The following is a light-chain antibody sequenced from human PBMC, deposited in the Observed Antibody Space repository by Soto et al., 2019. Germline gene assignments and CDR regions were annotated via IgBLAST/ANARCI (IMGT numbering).Light chain of an antibody. V-gene: IGKV3-15*01. CDR1: QSVCST. CDR3: QQYNKWPIT. Sequence: EIVMTQSPATLSVSPGERASLSCRASQSVCSTLAWYQQKPGQAPRLLIYGVSSRATAVPARFSGSGSETEFTLTISSLHSDDSAVYYGQQYNKWPITFGQGTRLEI. CDR2: GVS. J-gene: IGKJ5*01.